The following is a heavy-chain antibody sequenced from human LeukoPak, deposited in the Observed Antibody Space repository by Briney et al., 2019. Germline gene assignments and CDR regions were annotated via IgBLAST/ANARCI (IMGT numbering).Heavy chain of an antibody. V-gene: IGHV4-4*07. CDR1: GGSTSSYY. J-gene: IGHJ4*02. Sequence: SETLSLTCTVSGGSTSSYYWSWIRQPAGKGLEWIGRIYTSGSTNYNPSLKSRVTMSVDTSKNQFSLKLSSVTAADTAVYYCARTNCSGGSCYVDYWGQGTLVTVSS. CDR2: IYTSGST. CDR3: ARTNCSGGSCYVDY. D-gene: IGHD2-15*01.